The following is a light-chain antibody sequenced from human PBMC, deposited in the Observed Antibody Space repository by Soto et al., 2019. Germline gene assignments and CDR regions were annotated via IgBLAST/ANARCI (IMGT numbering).Light chain of an antibody. CDR2: EAT. Sequence: QSALTQPACVSGSPGQSITISCTGSSSDVGSYTFVSWYQHHPGKAPKLMIYEATKRPSGVSHRFSGSKSGNTASLTISGLQAEDEGEYYCCSYAGSMTWVFGGGTKLTVL. J-gene: IGLJ3*02. V-gene: IGLV2-23*01. CDR1: SSDVGSYTF. CDR3: CSYAGSMTWV.